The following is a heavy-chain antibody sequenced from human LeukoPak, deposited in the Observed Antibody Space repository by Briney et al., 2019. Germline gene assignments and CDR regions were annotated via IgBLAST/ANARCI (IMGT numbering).Heavy chain of an antibody. D-gene: IGHD3-9*01. Sequence: GESLQISCKGSGYRFTSYWIGWVRQMPGKGLEWMGIIYPGDSDTRYSPSFQGQVTISADKSISTPYLQWSSLKASDTAMYYCASSPDILTGYPIPSYFDYWGQETLVTVSS. CDR2: IYPGDSDT. CDR3: ASSPDILTGYPIPSYFDY. V-gene: IGHV5-51*01. CDR1: GYRFTSYW. J-gene: IGHJ4*02.